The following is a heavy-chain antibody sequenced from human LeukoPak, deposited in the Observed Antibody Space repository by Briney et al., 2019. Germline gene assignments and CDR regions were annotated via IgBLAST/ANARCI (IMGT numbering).Heavy chain of an antibody. CDR1: GGFINSYY. Sequence: PSETLSLTCSVSGGFINSYYWSWIRQSPGEGLEWIGYIYYTGATYYNPSLGSRVTISIDTSKRQLSLELRSVTAADSAVYFCARDRRESSKPNDAFDIWGQGTMVTVSA. CDR3: ARDRRESSKPNDAFDI. J-gene: IGHJ3*02. V-gene: IGHV4-59*01. D-gene: IGHD4-11*01. CDR2: IYYTGAT.